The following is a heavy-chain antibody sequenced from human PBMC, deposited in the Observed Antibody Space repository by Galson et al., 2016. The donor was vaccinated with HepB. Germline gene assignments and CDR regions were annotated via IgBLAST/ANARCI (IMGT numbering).Heavy chain of an antibody. CDR3: AKDPNGDYIGAYDS. Sequence: SLRLSCAASGFTSWVRQAPGKGLEWVSSISSNSSSICDADSVKGRFTISRDNSKNIVYLQMNSLRAEDTALYYCAKDPNGDYIGAYDSWGQGTLVTVSS. J-gene: IGHJ4*02. V-gene: IGHV3-21*04. CDR2: ISSNSSSI. D-gene: IGHD4-17*01. CDR1: GFTS.